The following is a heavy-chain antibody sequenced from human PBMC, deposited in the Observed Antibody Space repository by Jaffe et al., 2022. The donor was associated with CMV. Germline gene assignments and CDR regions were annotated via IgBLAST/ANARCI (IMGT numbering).Heavy chain of an antibody. Sequence: QITLKESGPTLVKPTQTLTLTCTFSGFSLSTSGVGVGWIRQPPGKALEWFALIYWDDDKRYSPSLKSRLTITKDTSKNQVVLTMTNMDPVDTATYYCAKARYYGDPGCFDYWGQGTLVTVSS. V-gene: IGHV2-5*02. CDR1: GFSLSTSGVG. CDR2: IYWDDDK. J-gene: IGHJ4*02. D-gene: IGHD4-17*01. CDR3: AKARYYGDPGCFDY.